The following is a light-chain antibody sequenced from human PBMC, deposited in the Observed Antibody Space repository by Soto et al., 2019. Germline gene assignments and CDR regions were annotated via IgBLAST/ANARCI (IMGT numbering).Light chain of an antibody. CDR1: QGIRSD. CDR2: AAS. CDR3: LQDYRYPLT. J-gene: IGKJ4*01. V-gene: IGKV1-6*01. Sequence: AIQLTQFPCSLSASVGDRVTITCRASQGIRSDLGWYQQRPGEAPKVLIYAASSLQGGVPSRFSGSGSGTDFTLTISSLQHEYFATYYSLQDYRYPLTSRGGTRVDIK.